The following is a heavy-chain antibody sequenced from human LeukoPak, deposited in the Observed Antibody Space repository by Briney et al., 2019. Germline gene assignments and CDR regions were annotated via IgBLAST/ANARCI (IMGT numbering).Heavy chain of an antibody. CDR3: TGGTAAAGTPGGFDY. D-gene: IGHD6-13*01. V-gene: IGHV3-73*01. Sequence: GGSLRLSCAASGFTFSGSAMHWVRQASGKGLEWVGRIRSKANSYATAYAASVKGRFTISRDDSKNTAYLQMNSLKTEDPAVYYCTGGTAAAGTPGGFDYWGQGTLVTVSS. CDR2: IRSKANSYAT. J-gene: IGHJ4*02. CDR1: GFTFSGSA.